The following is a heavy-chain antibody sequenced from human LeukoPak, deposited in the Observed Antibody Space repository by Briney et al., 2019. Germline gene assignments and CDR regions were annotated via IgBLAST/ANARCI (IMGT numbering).Heavy chain of an antibody. J-gene: IGHJ4*02. V-gene: IGHV3-48*03. D-gene: IGHD4/OR15-4a*01. CDR2: ISGSGSTI. CDR1: GFTFSSYE. Sequence: GGSLRLSCAASGFTFSSYEMTWVRQAPGKGLEWVSYISGSGSTIYYADPVKGRFTISRDNAKKSLYLQMNSLRAEDTAVYYCAREENGAKSALDYWGQGTLVTVSS. CDR3: AREENGAKSALDY.